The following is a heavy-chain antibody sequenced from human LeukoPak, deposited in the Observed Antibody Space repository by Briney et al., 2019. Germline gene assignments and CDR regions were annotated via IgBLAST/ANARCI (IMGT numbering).Heavy chain of an antibody. CDR1: GGTFSSYA. CDR3: ARDLEGSGSFYRPSYDY. D-gene: IGHD3-10*01. J-gene: IGHJ4*02. V-gene: IGHV1-69*13. Sequence: SVKVSCKASGGTFSSYAISWVRQAPGQGLECMGGIIPIFGTANYAQKFQGRVTITADESTSTAYMELSSLRSEDTAVYYCARDLEGSGSFYRPSYDYWGQGTLVTVSS. CDR2: IIPIFGTA.